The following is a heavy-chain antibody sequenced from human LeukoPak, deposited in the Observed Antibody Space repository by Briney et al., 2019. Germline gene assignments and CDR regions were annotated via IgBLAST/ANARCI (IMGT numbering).Heavy chain of an antibody. Sequence: GGSLRLSCAASGFTFSSYAMSWVRQAPGKGLEWVGRIKSKTDGGTTDYAAPVKGRFTISRDDSKNTLYLQMNSLKTEDTAVYYCTTVFRYSAYDFDYWGQGTLVTVSS. CDR3: TTVFRYSAYDFDY. D-gene: IGHD5-12*01. V-gene: IGHV3-15*01. CDR1: GFTFSSYA. CDR2: IKSKTDGGTT. J-gene: IGHJ4*02.